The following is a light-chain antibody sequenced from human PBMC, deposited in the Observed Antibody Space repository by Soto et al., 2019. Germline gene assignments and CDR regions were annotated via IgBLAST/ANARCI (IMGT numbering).Light chain of an antibody. J-gene: IGKJ2*01. CDR2: DAS. CDR3: QQYTTYSQYT. V-gene: IGKV1-5*01. CDR1: QSISGW. Sequence: DIPVTQSPSTLSASVGDRVTITCRASQSISGWLAWYQQKPGQAPKLLIYDASTLESGVPSRFSGSGSGTEFTLTISSLQREDFATYYCQQYTTYSQYTFGQGTRLEIK.